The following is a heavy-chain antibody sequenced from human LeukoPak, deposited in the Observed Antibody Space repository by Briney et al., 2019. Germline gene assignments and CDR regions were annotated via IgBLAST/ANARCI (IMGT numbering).Heavy chain of an antibody. V-gene: IGHV1-46*01. CDR2: INPSGGST. CDR3: ARGGDSDDSSGQIDY. CDR1: GYTFTSYY. Sequence: ASVKVSCKASGYTFTSYYMHWVRQAPGQGLGWMGIINPSGGSTSYAQKFQGRVTMTRDTSTSTVYMELSSLRSEDTAVYYCARGGDSDDSSGQIDYWGQGTLVTVSS. D-gene: IGHD3-22*01. J-gene: IGHJ4*02.